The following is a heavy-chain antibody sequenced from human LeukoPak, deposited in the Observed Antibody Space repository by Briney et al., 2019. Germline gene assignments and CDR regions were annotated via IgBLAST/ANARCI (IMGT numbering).Heavy chain of an antibody. CDR3: ARGPFYGSGNTFDY. J-gene: IGHJ4*02. CDR2: INHSGST. CDR1: GGSISSGSYY. Sequence: PSETLSLTCTVSGGSISSGSYYWSWIRQPPGKGLAWIGEINHSGSTNYNPSLKSRVTISVDTSKNQFPLKLSSVTAADTAVYYCARGPFYGSGNTFDYWGQGTLVTVSS. D-gene: IGHD3-10*01. V-gene: IGHV4-39*06.